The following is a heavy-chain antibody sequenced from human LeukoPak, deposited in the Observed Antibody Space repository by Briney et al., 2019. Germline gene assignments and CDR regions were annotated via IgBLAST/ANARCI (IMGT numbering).Heavy chain of an antibody. V-gene: IGHV4-39*07. Sequence: SETLSLTCTVSGGSISSSSYYWGWIRRPPGKGLEWIGSIYYSGSTYYNPSLKSRVTISVDTSKNQFSLKLSSVTAADTAVYYCAREVGNRFDYWGQGTLVTVSS. CDR1: GGSISSSSYY. CDR3: AREVGNRFDY. D-gene: IGHD1-14*01. J-gene: IGHJ4*02. CDR2: IYYSGST.